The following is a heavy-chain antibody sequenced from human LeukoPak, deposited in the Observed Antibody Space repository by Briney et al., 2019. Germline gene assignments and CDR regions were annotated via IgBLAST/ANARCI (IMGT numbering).Heavy chain of an antibody. CDR3: AKTVPMDYGDP. CDR1: X. CDR2: ISGSGGST. V-gene: IGHV3-23*01. J-gene: IGHJ5*02. Sequence: XXSXXRQAPGXGLEWVSAISGSGGSTYYADSVKGRFTISRDNSKNTLYLQMNSLRAEDTAVYYCAKTVPMDYGDPRRQGTLVTVSS. D-gene: IGHD4-17*01.